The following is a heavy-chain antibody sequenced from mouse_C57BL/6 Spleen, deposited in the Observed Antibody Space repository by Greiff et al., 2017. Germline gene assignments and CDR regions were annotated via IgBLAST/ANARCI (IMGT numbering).Heavy chain of an antibody. Sequence: EVQLQQSGPELVKPGASVKISCKASGYTFTDYYMNWVKQSHGKSLEWIGDINPNNGGTSYNQKFKGKATLTVDKSSSTAYMELRSLTSEDSAVYYCARTNWDVGFAYWGQGTLVTVSA. CDR1: GYTFTDYY. V-gene: IGHV1-26*01. J-gene: IGHJ3*01. CDR2: INPNNGGT. D-gene: IGHD4-1*01. CDR3: ARTNWDVGFAY.